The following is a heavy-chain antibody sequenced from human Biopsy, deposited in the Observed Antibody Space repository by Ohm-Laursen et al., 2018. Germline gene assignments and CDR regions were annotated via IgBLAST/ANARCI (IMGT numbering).Heavy chain of an antibody. CDR2: IIPMFGTA. Sequence: SVKVSCKASGGTFIKYAISWGRQAPGQGLEWMGGIIPMFGTANYAQMFQGRVTISADESTSTSYMELSSLTTEDTAIYYCARGPHSGSHSCFDYWGRGTLVTVSS. V-gene: IGHV1-69*13. CDR1: GGTFIKYA. D-gene: IGHD1-26*01. J-gene: IGHJ4*02. CDR3: ARGPHSGSHSCFDY.